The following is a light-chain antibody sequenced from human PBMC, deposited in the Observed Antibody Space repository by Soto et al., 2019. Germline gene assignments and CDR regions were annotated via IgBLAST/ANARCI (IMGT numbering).Light chain of an antibody. V-gene: IGLV2-14*01. Sequence: QSALTQPASVSGSPGQSITISCTGTSSYIRGYDYVSWYQQHPGKAPKLMIYEVSNRPSGVSHRFSGSKSGNTASLTISGLQGDDEGYYYLSSYNSNSPYGFGTGNKLPGL. CDR2: EVS. CDR3: SSYNSNSPYG. CDR1: SSYIRGYDY. J-gene: IGLJ1*01.